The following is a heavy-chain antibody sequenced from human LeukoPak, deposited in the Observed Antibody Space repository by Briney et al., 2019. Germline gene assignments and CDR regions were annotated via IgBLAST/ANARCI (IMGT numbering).Heavy chain of an antibody. V-gene: IGHV4-59*12. CDR1: GGSISTYY. D-gene: IGHD6-13*01. CDR2: ISYNGMT. Sequence: SETLSLTCTVSGGSISTYYWSWIRQPPGKGLVWIGYISYNGMTNYNPSLKSRLTISVDTSRNQFSLKLSSVTAADTAVYYCAIAAAGISNWGQGTLVTVSS. J-gene: IGHJ4*02. CDR3: AIAAAGISN.